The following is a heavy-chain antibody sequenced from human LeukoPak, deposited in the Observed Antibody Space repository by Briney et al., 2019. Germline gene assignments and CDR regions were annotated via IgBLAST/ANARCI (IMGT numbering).Heavy chain of an antibody. D-gene: IGHD3-10*01. CDR1: GGSISSYY. V-gene: IGHV4-59*05. Sequence: PSETLSLTCTVSGGSISSYYWSWIRQPAGKGLEWIGSIYYSGSTYYNPSLKSRVTISVDTSKNQFSLKLSSVTAADTAVYYCARPLSPYGSGSYYYWGQGTLVTVSS. J-gene: IGHJ4*02. CDR2: IYYSGST. CDR3: ARPLSPYGSGSYYY.